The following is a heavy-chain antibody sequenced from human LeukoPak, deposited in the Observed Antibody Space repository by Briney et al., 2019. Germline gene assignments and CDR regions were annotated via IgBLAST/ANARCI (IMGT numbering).Heavy chain of an antibody. CDR1: GGSISSGGYS. CDR2: INHSGST. D-gene: IGHD5-24*01. V-gene: IGHV4-30-2*01. CDR3: ARGRRDGYNQHRFD. Sequence: PSQTLSLTCAVSGGSISSGGYSWSWIRQPPGEGLEWIGEINHSGSTNYNPSLKSRVTISVDTSKNQFSLKLSSVTAADTAVYYCARGRRDGYNQHRFDWGQGTLVTVSS. J-gene: IGHJ4*02.